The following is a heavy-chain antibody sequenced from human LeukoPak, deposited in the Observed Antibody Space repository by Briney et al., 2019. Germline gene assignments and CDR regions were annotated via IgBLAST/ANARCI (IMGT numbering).Heavy chain of an antibody. CDR2: INPSGGST. Sequence: ASVKVSCKASGYTFTSYYMHWVRQAPGQGLEWMGIINPSGGSTSYAQKFQGRVTMTRDTSTSTVYMELSSLRSEDTAVYYCARAPRVVVPAAIFYMDVWGKGTTVTVSS. V-gene: IGHV1-46*01. D-gene: IGHD2-2*02. CDR1: GYTFTSYY. CDR3: ARAPRVVVPAAIFYMDV. J-gene: IGHJ6*03.